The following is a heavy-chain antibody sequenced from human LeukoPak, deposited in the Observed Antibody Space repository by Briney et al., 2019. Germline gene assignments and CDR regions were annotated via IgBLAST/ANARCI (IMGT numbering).Heavy chain of an antibody. CDR3: GRCLRYSSGYYPFDAFDI. J-gene: IGHJ3*02. CDR1: GYSFTSYW. V-gene: IGHV5-51*01. CDR2: IYPGDSDT. Sequence: GESLKISCKGSGYSFTSYWIGWVRQMPGKGLEWMGIIYPGDSDTRYSPSFQGQVTISADKSISTAYLQWSSLKASDTAMYYCGRCLRYSSGYYPFDAFDIWGQGTMVTVSS. D-gene: IGHD3-22*01.